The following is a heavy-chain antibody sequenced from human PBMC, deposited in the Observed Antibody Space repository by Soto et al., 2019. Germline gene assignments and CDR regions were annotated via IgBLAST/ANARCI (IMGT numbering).Heavy chain of an antibody. V-gene: IGHV3-23*01. D-gene: IGHD6-19*01. CDR1: GFTSS. Sequence: GGSLRLSCAASGFTSSMTWVRQAPGKGLEWVSASDFSGRLTYYADSVKGRFTILRDTSVNTLFLQMNSLRTEDTAVYYCANILVGQWLVPGGYWGPGTLVTVSS. CDR2: SDFSGRLT. J-gene: IGHJ4*02. CDR3: ANILVGQWLVPGGY.